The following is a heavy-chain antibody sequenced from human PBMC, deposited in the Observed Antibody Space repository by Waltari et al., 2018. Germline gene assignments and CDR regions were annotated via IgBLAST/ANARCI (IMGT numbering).Heavy chain of an antibody. J-gene: IGHJ6*02. CDR1: GFTFNTYT. CDR3: AKDRISTSYYYYYHMDV. CDR2: ISSTSSYI. Sequence: EVQLVESGGGLVKPGGSLRLSCAASGFTFNTYTMNWVRQAPGKGLGWVSSISSTSSYIDYADSVKGRVTISRDNAKNSLYLQMNSLRGEDTAVYYCAKDRISTSYYYYYHMDVWGQGTTVTVSS. V-gene: IGHV3-21*01. D-gene: IGHD3-16*01.